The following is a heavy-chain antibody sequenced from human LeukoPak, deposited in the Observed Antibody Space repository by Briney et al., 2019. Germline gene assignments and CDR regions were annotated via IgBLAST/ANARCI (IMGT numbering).Heavy chain of an antibody. V-gene: IGHV3-30*02. CDR1: GFTFSSYG. D-gene: IGHD3-10*01. CDR3: AKDADYYGSGSYYNVIFDY. CDR2: IRYDGSNK. J-gene: IGHJ4*02. Sequence: GGSLRLSCAASGFTFSSYGMHWVRQAPGKGLEWVAFIRYDGSNKYYADSVKGRFTISRDNSKNTLYLQMNSLRAEDTAVYYCAKDADYYGSGSYYNVIFDYWGQGTLVTVSS.